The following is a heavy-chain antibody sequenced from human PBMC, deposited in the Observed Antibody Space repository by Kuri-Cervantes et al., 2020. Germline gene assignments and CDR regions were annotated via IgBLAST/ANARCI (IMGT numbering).Heavy chain of an antibody. CDR1: GFTFDDYV. Sequence: SLKISCVASGFTFDDYVIYWVRQAPGKGLEWVSGISWNSGSIDYVDSVKGRFTISRDNAKNSLYLQMNSLRAEDTALYYCAKAHGVVTAPTIFDYWGQGTLVTVSS. D-gene: IGHD2-21*02. V-gene: IGHV3-9*01. J-gene: IGHJ4*02. CDR2: ISWNSGSI. CDR3: AKAHGVVTAPTIFDY.